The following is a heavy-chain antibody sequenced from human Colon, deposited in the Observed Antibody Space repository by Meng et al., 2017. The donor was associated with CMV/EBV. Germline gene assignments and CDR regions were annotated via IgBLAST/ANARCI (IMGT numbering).Heavy chain of an antibody. J-gene: IGHJ4*02. V-gene: IGHV1-2*06. CDR2: INTDDGDT. D-gene: IGHD5/OR15-5a*01. CDR3: ARDRASLYYQFDS. CDR1: GYSFTGYY. Sequence: QVQLVQSGFEVKRPGASVKVSCKASGYSFTGYYLHWLRQAPGQRLEWLGRINTDDGDTKYAPKFRGRATMTRDTSITTAYMELDGLTSGDTATYYCARDRASLYYQFDSWGQGTLVTVSS.